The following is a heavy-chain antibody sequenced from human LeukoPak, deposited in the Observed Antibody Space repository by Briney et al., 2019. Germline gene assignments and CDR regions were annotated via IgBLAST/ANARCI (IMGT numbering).Heavy chain of an antibody. CDR1: GGSFSGYY. V-gene: IGHV4-34*01. J-gene: IGHJ5*02. Sequence: SETLSLTCAVYGGSFSGYYWSWLRQPPGKGLEWIGEINHSGSTNYNPSLKSRVTISVDTSKNQFSLKLSSVTAADTAVYYCARVHYSNGVLDPRGQGTLVTVSS. D-gene: IGHD3-10*01. CDR2: INHSGST. CDR3: ARVHYSNGVLDP.